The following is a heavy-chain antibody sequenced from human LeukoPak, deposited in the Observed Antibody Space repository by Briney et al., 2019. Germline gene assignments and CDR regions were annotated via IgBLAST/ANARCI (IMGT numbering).Heavy chain of an antibody. D-gene: IGHD3-10*01. Sequence: PGGSQRLSCAASGFSFSTYAMSWVRQAPGKGLEWVSGISGSGVDTHYAGSVKGRFRISRDNSKNTLYLQLSSLRADDTAVYYCASGTYRLDDYWGLGTLVTVSS. J-gene: IGHJ4*02. CDR2: ISGSGVDT. V-gene: IGHV3-23*01. CDR1: GFSFSTYA. CDR3: ASGTYRLDDY.